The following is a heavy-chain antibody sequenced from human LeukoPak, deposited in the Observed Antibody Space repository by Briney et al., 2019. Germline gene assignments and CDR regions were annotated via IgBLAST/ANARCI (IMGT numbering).Heavy chain of an antibody. CDR2: IYTGDSDT. CDR1: GYSFTNYW. CDR3: AMLQTGASSDRWFDP. J-gene: IGHJ5*02. D-gene: IGHD6-19*01. Sequence: GEPLKISCKGSGYSFTNYWIVWVRKLPGKGLEWMGIIYTGDSDTSYSPSFQGQVTISAANSITTAYLQWSSLKASTTAMYYCAMLQTGASSDRWFDPWGQGTLVTVSS. V-gene: IGHV5-51*01.